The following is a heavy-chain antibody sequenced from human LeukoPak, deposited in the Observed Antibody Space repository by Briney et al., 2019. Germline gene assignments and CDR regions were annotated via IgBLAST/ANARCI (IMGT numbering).Heavy chain of an antibody. Sequence: HPGGSLRLSCAASGFTVSSNYMSWVRQAPGKGLEWVSVIYSGGSTYYADSVKGRFTISRDNSKNTLCLQMNSLRAEDTAVYYCARIDYGSGAFWFDPWGQGTLVTVSS. D-gene: IGHD3-10*01. CDR1: GFTVSSNY. CDR2: IYSGGST. CDR3: ARIDYGSGAFWFDP. V-gene: IGHV3-66*02. J-gene: IGHJ5*02.